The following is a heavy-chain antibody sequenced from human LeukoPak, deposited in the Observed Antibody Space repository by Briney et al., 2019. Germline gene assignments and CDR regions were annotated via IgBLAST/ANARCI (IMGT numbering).Heavy chain of an antibody. J-gene: IGHJ4*02. CDR1: GGSLSSYY. CDR2: IYYSGST. CDR3: ARAPDDIRGYYPLDY. D-gene: IGHD3-22*01. Sequence: SETLSLTCTVSGGSLSSYYWSWIRQPPGKGLEWIGYIYYSGSTNYNPSLKSRVTISIDTCKNQFSLKLNSVTAADTAVYYCARAPDDIRGYYPLDYWGQGPLVTVSS. V-gene: IGHV4-59*01.